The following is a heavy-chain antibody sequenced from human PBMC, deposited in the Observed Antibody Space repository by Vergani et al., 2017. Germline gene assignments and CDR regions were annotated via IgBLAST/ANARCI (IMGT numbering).Heavy chain of an antibody. CDR2: INHSGST. V-gene: IGHV4-34*01. D-gene: IGHD2-2*02. J-gene: IGHJ6*03. Sequence: QVQLQQWGAGLLKPSETLSLTCAVYGGSFSGYYWSWIRQPPGKGLEWIGEINHSGSTNYNPSLKSRVTISVDTSKNQFSLKLSSVTAAATAVYYCARFRYTYYYYMNVWSKGRTVTVSS. CDR3: ARFRYTYYYYMNV. CDR1: GGSFSGYY.